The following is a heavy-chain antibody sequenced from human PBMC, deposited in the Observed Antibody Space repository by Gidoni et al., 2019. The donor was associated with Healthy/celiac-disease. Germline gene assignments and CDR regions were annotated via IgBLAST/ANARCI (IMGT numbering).Heavy chain of an antibody. CDR3: ASVSYDILTGSDYYYYRDV. CDR2: IYHSGST. Sequence: QLQLQESDSGLVKPSQTRSLTCAVSDGSISSGGYSWSWIRQPPGKSLEWIGYIYHSGSTYYNPSLKSRVTRSVDRSKNQFSLKLSSVTAAYTAVYYCASVSYDILTGSDYYYYRDVRGKVTTVTVS. D-gene: IGHD3-9*01. J-gene: IGHJ6*03. V-gene: IGHV4-30-2*01. CDR1: DGSISSGGYS.